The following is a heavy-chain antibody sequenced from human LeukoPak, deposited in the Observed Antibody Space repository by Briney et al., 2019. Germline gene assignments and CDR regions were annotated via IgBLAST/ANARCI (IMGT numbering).Heavy chain of an antibody. CDR2: IYYSGST. CDR1: GGSISSYY. V-gene: IGHV4-59*08. CDR3: ASRSIAAAGFDY. D-gene: IGHD6-13*01. J-gene: IGHJ4*02. Sequence: IPSETLSLTCTVSGGSISSYYWSWIRQPPGKGLEWIGYIYYSGSTNYNPSLKSRVTISEDTSKNQFSLKLSSVTAADTAVYYCASRSIAAAGFDYWGQGTLVTVSS.